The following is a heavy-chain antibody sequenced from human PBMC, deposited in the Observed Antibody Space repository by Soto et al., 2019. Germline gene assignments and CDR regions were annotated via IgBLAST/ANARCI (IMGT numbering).Heavy chain of an antibody. D-gene: IGHD5-18*01. CDR3: ARAWNGYSYGYFDY. J-gene: IGHJ4*02. Sequence: KTSETLSLTCTVSGGSVSSGSYYWSWIRQPPGKGLEWIGYIYYSGSTNYNPSLKSRVTISVDTSKNQFSLKLSSVTAADTAVYYCARAWNGYSYGYFDYWGQGTLVTVSS. CDR2: IYYSGST. CDR1: GGSVSSGSYY. V-gene: IGHV4-61*01.